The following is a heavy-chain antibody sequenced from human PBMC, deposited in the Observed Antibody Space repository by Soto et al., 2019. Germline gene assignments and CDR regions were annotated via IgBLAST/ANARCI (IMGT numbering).Heavy chain of an antibody. D-gene: IGHD5-12*01. CDR3: ARGWLQSGFDI. J-gene: IGHJ3*02. Sequence: SQTLSLTCAISGDSVSSNSAVWNWIRQSPSRGLEWLGRTYYRSKWYNDYAVSVKSRVTINPDTSKNQFSLQLNSVTPEDTAVYYCARGWLQSGFDIWGQGTMVTVSS. V-gene: IGHV6-1*01. CDR2: TYYRSKWYN. CDR1: GDSVSSNSAV.